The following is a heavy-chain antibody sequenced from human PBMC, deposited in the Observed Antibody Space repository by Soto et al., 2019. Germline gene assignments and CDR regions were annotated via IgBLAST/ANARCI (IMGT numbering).Heavy chain of an antibody. CDR2: TRSNGEHT. V-gene: IGHV3-23*01. J-gene: IGHJ6*01. CDR3: AKDSKSVSVSAARVYGMEV. Sequence: PGGSLRLSCACSVCMFSSFAMTCVRHAPGKWLEWVSTTRSNGEHTYYADSVKGRFTVSRDNSKNNLFLEMSSLRAEDSAIYYCAKDSKSVSVSAARVYGMEVWGQGTTVTVSS. CDR1: VCMFSSFA. D-gene: IGHD2-2*01.